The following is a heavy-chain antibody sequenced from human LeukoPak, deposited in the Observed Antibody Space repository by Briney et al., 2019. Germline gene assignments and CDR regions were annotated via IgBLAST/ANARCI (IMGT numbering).Heavy chain of an antibody. Sequence: PSETLSLTCAVFVGPFRGYHWSWIRQPPGKGREWIGEFKHRGSTNYNRSLKSRVTISIGTSKTQFSLKLSSVTAADTAVYYCARPPLGYCSTTSCYRRHDAFHIWGQGTMVTVSS. V-gene: IGHV4-34*01. CDR2: FKHRGST. D-gene: IGHD2-2*02. CDR1: VGPFRGYH. J-gene: IGHJ3*02. CDR3: ARPPLGYCSTTSCYRRHDAFHI.